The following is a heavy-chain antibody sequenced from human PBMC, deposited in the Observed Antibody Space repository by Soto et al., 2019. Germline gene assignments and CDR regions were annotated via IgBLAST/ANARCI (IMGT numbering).Heavy chain of an antibody. CDR1: GYTFTSYG. V-gene: IGHV1-18*01. Sequence: QVQLVQSGAEVKKPGASVKVSCKASGYTFTSYGISWVRQAPGQGLEWMGWISAYNGNTNYAQKLQGRVTMTTDTSTSTAYRELRSLRSDDTAVYYCARLPVQQLVLGPLDYWGQGTLVTVSS. D-gene: IGHD6-6*01. CDR3: ARLPVQQLVLGPLDY. J-gene: IGHJ4*02. CDR2: ISAYNGNT.